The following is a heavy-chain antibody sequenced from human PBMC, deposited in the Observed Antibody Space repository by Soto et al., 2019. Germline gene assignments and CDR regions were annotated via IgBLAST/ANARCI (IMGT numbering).Heavy chain of an antibody. Sequence: QVQLQESGPGLVKPSQTLSLTCTVSGGSISSGGYYWSWIRQHPGKGLEWVGYIYYSGSTYYNPSLKSRVTISVDTSKNQFSLKLSSVTAADTAVYYCARLPFLEWFPTNYFDYWGQGTLVTVSS. CDR2: IYYSGST. CDR1: GGSISSGGYY. D-gene: IGHD3-3*01. CDR3: ARLPFLEWFPTNYFDY. V-gene: IGHV4-31*03. J-gene: IGHJ4*02.